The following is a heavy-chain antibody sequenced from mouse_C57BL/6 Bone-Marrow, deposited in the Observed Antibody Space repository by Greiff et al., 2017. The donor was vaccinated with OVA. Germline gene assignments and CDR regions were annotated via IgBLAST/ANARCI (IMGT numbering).Heavy chain of an antibody. Sequence: EVKLMESGGDLVKPGGSLKLSCAASGFTFSSYGMSWVRQTPDKRLEWVATISSGGSYTYYPDSVKGRFTISRDNAKNTLYLQMSSLKSEDTAMYYCARLLSDYFDYWGQGTTLTVSS. V-gene: IGHV5-6*01. CDR2: ISSGGSYT. D-gene: IGHD6-5*01. CDR3: ARLLSDYFDY. J-gene: IGHJ2*01. CDR1: GFTFSSYG.